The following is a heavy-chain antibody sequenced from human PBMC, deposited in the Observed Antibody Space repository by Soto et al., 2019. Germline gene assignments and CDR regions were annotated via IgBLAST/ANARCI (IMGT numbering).Heavy chain of an antibody. CDR1: GDTVNNGDYF. D-gene: IGHD6-19*01. V-gene: IGHV4-30-4*01. Sequence: SETLSLTCTVSGDTVNNGDYFWSWIRQYTGKGLEWLGYIYFTGSTYYSPSLKSRLHISMDKSKNHFSLEMNSGTVADTAVYFCAIGAFVYVVAAFTRSLDPSCPGLLLTVSS. J-gene: IGHJ5*02. CDR3: AIGAFVYVVAAFTRSLDP. CDR2: IYFTGST.